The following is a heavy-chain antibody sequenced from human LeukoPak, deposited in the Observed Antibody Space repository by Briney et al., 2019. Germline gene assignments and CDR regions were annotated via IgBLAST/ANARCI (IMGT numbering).Heavy chain of an antibody. CDR1: GFTFSDHY. D-gene: IGHD1-26*01. CDR3: ARNLDSENC. Sequence: GGSLRLSCAASGFTFSDHYMDWVRQAPGRGPEWVGRSRNKANSYSTEYAASVRGRFTISRDDSRNSLYLQMNSLKTEDTAVYYCARNLDSENCWGQGTLVTVSS. J-gene: IGHJ4*02. CDR2: SRNKANSYST. V-gene: IGHV3-72*01.